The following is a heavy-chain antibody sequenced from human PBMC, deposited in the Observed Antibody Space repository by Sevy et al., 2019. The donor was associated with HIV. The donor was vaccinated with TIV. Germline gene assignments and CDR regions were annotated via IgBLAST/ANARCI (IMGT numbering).Heavy chain of an antibody. CDR3: ASGYFYDSSDYK. V-gene: IGHV3-21*01. CDR1: GFTLSSYT. J-gene: IGHJ4*02. D-gene: IGHD3-22*01. CDR2: ISSSSSYI. Sequence: GGSLRLSCAASGFTLSSYTMNWVRQAPGKGLEWVSSISSSSSYIYYADSVKGRFTISRDNAKNSLDLQMNSLRAEDTAVYYCASGYFYDSSDYKWGQGTLVTVSS.